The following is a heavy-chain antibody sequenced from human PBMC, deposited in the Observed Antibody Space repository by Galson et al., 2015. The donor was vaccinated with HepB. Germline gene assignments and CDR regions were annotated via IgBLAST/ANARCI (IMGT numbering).Heavy chain of an antibody. CDR2: ISYDGSNK. D-gene: IGHD4-17*01. CDR1: GFTFSSYG. J-gene: IGHJ4*02. Sequence: SLRLSCAASGFTFSSYGMHWVRQAPGKGLEWVAVISYDGSNKYYADSVKGRFTISRDNSKNTLYLQMNSLRAEDTAVYYCAKDYVRYGDYGGGFDYWGQGTLVTVSS. CDR3: AKDYVRYGDYGGGFDY. V-gene: IGHV3-30*18.